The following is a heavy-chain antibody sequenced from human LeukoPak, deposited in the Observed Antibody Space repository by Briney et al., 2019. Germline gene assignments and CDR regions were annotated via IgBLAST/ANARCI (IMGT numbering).Heavy chain of an antibody. J-gene: IGHJ4*02. CDR3: ASHSFSGSYGVLDY. Sequence: ASVKVSCKASGYTFTSYGISWVRQAPGQGLEWMGWISAYNGNTNYAQKLQGRVTMTTDTSTSTAYMELRSLRSDDTAVYYCASHSFSGSYGVLDYWGQGTLATVSS. CDR1: GYTFTSYG. D-gene: IGHD3-10*01. CDR2: ISAYNGNT. V-gene: IGHV1-18*01.